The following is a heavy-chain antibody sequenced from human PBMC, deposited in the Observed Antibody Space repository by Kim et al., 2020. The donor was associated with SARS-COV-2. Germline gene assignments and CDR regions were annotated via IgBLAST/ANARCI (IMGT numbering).Heavy chain of an antibody. V-gene: IGHV4-61*01. D-gene: IGHD4-17*01. CDR1: GASVSSDIYY. CDR3: ARIKGGRLLFDY. CDR2: LFHTGST. J-gene: IGHJ4*02. Sequence: SETLSLTCTVSGASVSSDIYYWSWIRQPPGKGLEYIGYLFHTGSTHYKPSLKSRVTMSVDTSKNQFSLHLRSVTAADAAVYYCARIKGGRLLFDYWGQGTLVTVSS.